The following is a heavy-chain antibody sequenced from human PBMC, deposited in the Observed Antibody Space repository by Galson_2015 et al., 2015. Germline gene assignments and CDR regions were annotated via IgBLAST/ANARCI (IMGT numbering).Heavy chain of an antibody. Sequence: SLRLSCAASGFTVATHYMSWVRQAPGKGLEWVSVIYGDGSSFYGDSVTGRFAISRDSSKNALYLQMNSLRAEDTAVYYCARAPLRDYGDYLDYWGQGALVTVSS. V-gene: IGHV3-53*01. CDR2: IYGDGSS. D-gene: IGHD4-17*01. CDR1: GFTVATHY. J-gene: IGHJ4*02. CDR3: ARAPLRDYGDYLDY.